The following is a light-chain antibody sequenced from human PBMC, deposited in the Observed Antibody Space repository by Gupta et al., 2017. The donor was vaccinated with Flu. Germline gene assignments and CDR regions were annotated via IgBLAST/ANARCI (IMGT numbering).Light chain of an antibody. CDR1: SSDIGYYDY. CDR3: CSFAGSYTVV. V-gene: IGLV2-11*01. J-gene: IGLJ2*01. CDR2: DVT. Sequence: QSALTQPRPVSGSPGQSVTISCTGTSSDIGYYDYLSWFQQHPGKAPKLLIYDVTKRSSGVPARFSGSKAGYTASLTIAGLQAEDEADYHCCSFAGSYTVVFGGGTKLTVL.